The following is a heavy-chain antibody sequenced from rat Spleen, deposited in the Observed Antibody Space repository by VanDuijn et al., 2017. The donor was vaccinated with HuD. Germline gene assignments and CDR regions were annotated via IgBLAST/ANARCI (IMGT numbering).Heavy chain of an antibody. J-gene: IGHJ3*01. CDR1: GFTFSNYD. Sequence: EVQLVETGGGLVQPGRSLKLSCAASGFTFSNYDMAWIRQAPGQGLEWVATLSYDGSSTYYRDSVKGRFTISRDNAKSTLYLQMDSLRSEDTATYYCATGDYPGYWGQGTLVTVSS. CDR3: ATGDYPGY. CDR2: LSYDGSST. D-gene: IGHD1-4*01. V-gene: IGHV5-7*01.